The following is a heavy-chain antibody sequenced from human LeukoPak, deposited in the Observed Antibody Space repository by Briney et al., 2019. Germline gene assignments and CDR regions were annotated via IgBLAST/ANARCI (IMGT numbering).Heavy chain of an antibody. CDR2: IYYSGST. Sequence: KPSETLSLTCTVSGGSISSYYWSWIRQPPGKGLEWIGYIYYSGSTNYNPSLKSRVTISVDTSKNQFSLKLSSVTAADTAVYYCARAYNDFWGGQYYYYMDVWGKGTTVTVSS. D-gene: IGHD3-3*01. CDR1: GGSISSYY. CDR3: ARAYNDFWGGQYYYYMDV. J-gene: IGHJ6*03. V-gene: IGHV4-59*01.